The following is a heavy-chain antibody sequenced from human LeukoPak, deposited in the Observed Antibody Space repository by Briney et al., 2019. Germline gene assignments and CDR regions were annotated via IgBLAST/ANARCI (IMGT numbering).Heavy chain of an antibody. CDR1: GFTFSTYA. Sequence: GGSLRLSCAASGFTFSTYAMAWVRQAPGKGLEWVSSFSNSGETQYADSVKGRFTISRDNSKNTLYLQMNSLRADDTALYYCAKDLRLSVGTSPFDYWGQGTLVTVSS. J-gene: IGHJ4*02. CDR3: AKDLRLSVGTSPFDY. V-gene: IGHV3-23*01. D-gene: IGHD4-23*01. CDR2: FSNSGET.